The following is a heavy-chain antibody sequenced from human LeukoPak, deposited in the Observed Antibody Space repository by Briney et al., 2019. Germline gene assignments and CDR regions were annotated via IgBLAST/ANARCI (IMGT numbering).Heavy chain of an antibody. Sequence: SETLSLTCTVSGGSISSSSYYWGWIRQPPGKGLEWIGIIYYSGSTNYNPSLKSRVTISLDTSKNQFSLKLNSVTAADTAVYYCARGQVYFDYWGQGTLVTVSS. J-gene: IGHJ4*02. CDR2: IYYSGST. CDR3: ARGQVYFDY. CDR1: GGSISSSSYY. V-gene: IGHV4-39*07.